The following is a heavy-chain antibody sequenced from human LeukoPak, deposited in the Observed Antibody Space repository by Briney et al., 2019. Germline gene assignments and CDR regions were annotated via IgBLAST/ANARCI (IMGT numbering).Heavy chain of an antibody. CDR3: ARDSGDDAFDI. J-gene: IGHJ3*02. V-gene: IGHV4-59*01. Sequence: SETLSLTCTVSGGSISSYYWSWIRQSPGKGLEWIGYIYYDGSTNYNPSLQSRVTISVDTSKNQFSLKLSSVTAANTAVYYCARDSGDDAFDIWGQGTMVTVSS. CDR1: GGSISSYY. D-gene: IGHD7-27*01. CDR2: IYYDGST.